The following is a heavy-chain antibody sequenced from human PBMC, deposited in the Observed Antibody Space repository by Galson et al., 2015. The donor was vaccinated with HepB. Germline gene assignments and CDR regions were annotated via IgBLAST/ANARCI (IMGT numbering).Heavy chain of an antibody. CDR3: AKDLKGLGTSSPFDY. J-gene: IGHJ4*02. CDR2: ISYDGSNK. CDR1: GFTFSSYG. D-gene: IGHD7-27*01. Sequence: SLRLSCAASGFTFSSYGMHWVRQAPGKGLEWVAVISYDGSNKYYADSVKGRFTISRDNSKNTLYLQMNSLRAEDTAVYYCAKDLKGLGTSSPFDYWGQGTLVTVSS. V-gene: IGHV3-30*18.